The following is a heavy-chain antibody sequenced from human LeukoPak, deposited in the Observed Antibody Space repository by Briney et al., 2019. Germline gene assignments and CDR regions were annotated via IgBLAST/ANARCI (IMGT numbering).Heavy chain of an antibody. D-gene: IGHD3-22*01. J-gene: IGHJ4*02. CDR1: GYSFTTYW. Sequence: GESLKISCKGSGYSFTTYWIGWVRQMPGKGLECLGVIYPGDSDTRYSPSFQGQVTISADKSISTAYLQWSSLKPSDTAIYYCARYPKNYYGGTGYFDLWGQGTLVTVSS. CDR3: ARYPKNYYGGTGYFDL. CDR2: IYPGDSDT. V-gene: IGHV5-51*01.